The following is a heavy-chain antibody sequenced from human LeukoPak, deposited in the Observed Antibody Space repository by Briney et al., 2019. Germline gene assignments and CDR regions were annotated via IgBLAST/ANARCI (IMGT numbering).Heavy chain of an antibody. V-gene: IGHV3-33*08. Sequence: PGGSLRLSCAASGFMFSSNWMSWVRLAPGKGLGWVAVIWYDGSNKYYADSVKGRFTISRDNSKNTLYLQMNSLRAEDTAVYYCARSNYFDYWGQGTLVTVSS. CDR3: ARSNYFDY. CDR1: GFMFSSNW. J-gene: IGHJ4*02. CDR2: IWYDGSNK.